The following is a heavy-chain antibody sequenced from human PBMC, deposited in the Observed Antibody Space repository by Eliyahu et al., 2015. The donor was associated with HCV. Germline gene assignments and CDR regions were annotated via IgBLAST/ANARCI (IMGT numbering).Heavy chain of an antibody. D-gene: IGHD7-27*01. Sequence: EVKQPGASVKVSCKTSGYIFTTYAIHWVRHAPGQRLEWMGWINAGNGDTRYSQNFQDRITFTRETSANMIYMELSSLGSEDTAVYYCARDNWGVDYWGQGTLVTVSS. CDR3: ARDNWGVDY. V-gene: IGHV1-3*01. CDR2: INAGNGDT. CDR1: GYIFTTYA. J-gene: IGHJ4*02.